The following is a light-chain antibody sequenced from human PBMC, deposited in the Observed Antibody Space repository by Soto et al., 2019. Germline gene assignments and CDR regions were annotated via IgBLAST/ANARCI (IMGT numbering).Light chain of an antibody. CDR1: QSITNS. J-gene: IGKJ3*01. Sequence: DIQMTQSPSSLSASVGDRVTITCRASQSITNSLKWYQHKPGKAPTLVVYAAYSLQSGVPSRFSGSGSWTDFTLTISSLQPVDFATYFCQQGHSMPFSFGPGTKVDIK. CDR2: AAY. V-gene: IGKV1-39*01. CDR3: QQGHSMPFS.